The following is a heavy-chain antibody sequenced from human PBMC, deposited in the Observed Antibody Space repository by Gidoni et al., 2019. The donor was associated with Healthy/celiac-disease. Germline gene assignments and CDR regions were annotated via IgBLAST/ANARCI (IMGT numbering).Heavy chain of an antibody. CDR3: TTDRLVSRP. D-gene: IGHD2-2*01. J-gene: IGHJ4*02. V-gene: IGHV3-15*01. CDR2: IKSKTDGGTT. CDR1: EATFRNAW. Sequence: EGRLVVAGRGLEKPGGSRRSSWVAAEATFRNAWMSWVRQAPGKGLEWVGRIKSKTDGGTTDYAAPVKGRFTISRDDSKNTLYLQMNSLKTEDTAVYYCTTDRLVSRPWGQGTLVTVSS.